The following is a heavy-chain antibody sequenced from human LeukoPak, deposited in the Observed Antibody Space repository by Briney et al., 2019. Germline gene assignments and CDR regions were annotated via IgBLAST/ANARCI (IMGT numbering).Heavy chain of an antibody. CDR3: ARDRYSAYDLSY. J-gene: IGHJ4*02. D-gene: IGHD5-12*01. CDR2: IYYSGST. Sequence: SESLSLSCTVSGGSITGYYWSWIRQPPGKGLEWIGYIYYSGSTNYNPSLRGRVTISVDTSKNRFSLKLNSVTAADTAVYYCARDRYSAYDLSYWGQGTLVTVSS. V-gene: IGHV4-59*01. CDR1: GGSITGYY.